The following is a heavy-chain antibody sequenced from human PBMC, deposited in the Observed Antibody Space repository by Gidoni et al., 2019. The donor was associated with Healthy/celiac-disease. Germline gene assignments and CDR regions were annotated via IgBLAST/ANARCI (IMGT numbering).Heavy chain of an antibody. CDR2: IIPIFGTA. CDR3: ARGERDGDNYGGFDY. Sequence: QVQLVQSGAELKKPGSSVKVSCQASCGTFSSYAISWVRQDPGQGLEWMGGIIPIFGTANYEQKFQGRVTITADESTSTAYMELSSLRSEDTAVYYCARGERDGDNYGGFDYWGQGTLVTVSS. V-gene: IGHV1-69*01. D-gene: IGHD5-12*01. CDR1: CGTFSSYA. J-gene: IGHJ4*02.